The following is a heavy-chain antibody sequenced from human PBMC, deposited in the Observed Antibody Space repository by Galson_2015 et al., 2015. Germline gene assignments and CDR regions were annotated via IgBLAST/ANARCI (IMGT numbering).Heavy chain of an antibody. Sequence: LRLSCAASGFPFSSYSMNWVRQAPGQGLEGVSYISSSSSTIYYADSVKCRFTISRDNAKSSLYLQMNSLGDEDTAVYYCAREYFYHFYMDVWGKGTTVPVSS. J-gene: IGHJ6*03. V-gene: IGHV3-48*02. CDR2: ISSSSSTI. CDR3: AREYFYHFYMDV. D-gene: IGHD3-10*01. CDR1: GFPFSSYS.